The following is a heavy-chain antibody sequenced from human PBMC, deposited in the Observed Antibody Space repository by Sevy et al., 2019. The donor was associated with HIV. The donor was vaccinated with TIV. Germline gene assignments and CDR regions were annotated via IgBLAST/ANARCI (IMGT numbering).Heavy chain of an antibody. V-gene: IGHV3-30*18. D-gene: IGHD3-16*02. Sequence: GGSLRLSCAASGFTFSSYGMHWVRQAPGKGLEWVAVISYDGSNKYYADSVKGRFTISRDNSKNTLYLQMNSLTAEDTAVYYCAKDAYYDYVWGSYRYTPDAFDIWGQGTMVTVSS. CDR3: AKDAYYDYVWGSYRYTPDAFDI. CDR2: ISYDGSNK. CDR1: GFTFSSYG. J-gene: IGHJ3*02.